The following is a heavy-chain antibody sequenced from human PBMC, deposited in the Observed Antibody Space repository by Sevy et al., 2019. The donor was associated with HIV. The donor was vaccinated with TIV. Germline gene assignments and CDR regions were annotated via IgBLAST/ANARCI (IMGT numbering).Heavy chain of an antibody. J-gene: IGHJ3*02. D-gene: IGHD1-26*01. V-gene: IGHV4-38-2*01. Sequence: SETLSLTCAVSGYSISSGYYWGWIRQPPGKGLEWIGSIFESGSTYYNPSLRSRVTISVDTSKNQFSLNLSSVTAADTAVYYCARHVWELLEDVAFDIWGQGTMVTVSS. CDR1: GYSISSGYY. CDR2: IFESGST. CDR3: ARHVWELLEDVAFDI.